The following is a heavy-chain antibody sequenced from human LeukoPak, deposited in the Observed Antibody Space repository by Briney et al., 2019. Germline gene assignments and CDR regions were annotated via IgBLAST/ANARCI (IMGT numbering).Heavy chain of an antibody. V-gene: IGHV3-21*01. CDR3: ARVVTPRGYFDY. CDR2: ISSSSSYI. CDR1: GFTFSSYG. Sequence: GGSLRLSCAASGFTFSSYGMSWVRQAPGKGLEWVSSISSSSSYIYYADSVKGRFTISRDNAKNSLYLQMNSLRAEDTAVYYCARVVTPRGYFDYWGQGTLVTVSS. D-gene: IGHD4-23*01. J-gene: IGHJ4*02.